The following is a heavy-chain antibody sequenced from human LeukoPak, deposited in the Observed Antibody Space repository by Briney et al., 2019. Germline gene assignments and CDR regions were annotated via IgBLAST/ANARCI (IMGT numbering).Heavy chain of an antibody. V-gene: IGHV4-39*01. CDR3: ARRGTRHDTTVTSAFDH. D-gene: IGHD4-17*01. CDR1: GGSISSRSYY. J-gene: IGHJ4*02. CDR2: VYYNGNT. Sequence: SETLSLTCTVSGGSISSRSYYWGWVRQPPGEGLEWIGDVYYNGNTYYNPSLKSRVSMSLDASKNQVSLKLNAVTAADTAVYYCARRGTRHDTTVTSAFDHWGQGTLVTVSS.